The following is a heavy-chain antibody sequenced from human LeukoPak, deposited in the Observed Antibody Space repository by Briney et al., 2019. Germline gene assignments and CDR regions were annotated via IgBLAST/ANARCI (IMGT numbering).Heavy chain of an antibody. CDR3: ARVAAGAFDI. CDR2: ISSSGSPI. V-gene: IGHV3-48*03. CDR1: GFIFRSYE. D-gene: IGHD6-13*01. Sequence: PGGSLRLSCAATGFIFRSYEMNWVREALGKGLEWVSYISSSGSPIFYADSMKGRFTISRDNAENSLYLQMNSLRAEDTGVYYCARVAAGAFDIWGQGTMVTVSS. J-gene: IGHJ3*02.